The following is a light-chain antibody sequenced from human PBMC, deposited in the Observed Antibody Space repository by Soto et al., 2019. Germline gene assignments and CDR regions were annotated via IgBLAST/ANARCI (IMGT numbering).Light chain of an antibody. Sequence: EIMITQSPSTLSLSPFESSTLSCRASQSVSSNLAWHQQKPGQAPRILMYDASTRATGISARFSGSGSGTEFTLTISSLQSEDFAVYYCQQYHNWPITFGQGTRLET. CDR2: DAS. J-gene: IGKJ5*01. CDR1: QSVSSN. CDR3: QQYHNWPIT. V-gene: IGKV3-15*01.